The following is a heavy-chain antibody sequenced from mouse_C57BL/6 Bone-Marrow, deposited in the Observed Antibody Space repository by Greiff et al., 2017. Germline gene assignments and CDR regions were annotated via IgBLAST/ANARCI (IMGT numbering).Heavy chain of an antibody. CDR3: AINYYGSSPN. V-gene: IGHV1-22*01. J-gene: IGHJ2*01. CDR2: INPNNGGT. Sequence: VQLKESGPELVKPGASVKMSCKASGYTFTDYNMHWVKQSHGKSLEWIGYINPNNGGTSYNQKFKGKATLTVNKSSSTAYMELRSLTSEDSAVYYCAINYYGSSPNWGQGTTLTVSS. D-gene: IGHD1-1*01. CDR1: GYTFTDYN.